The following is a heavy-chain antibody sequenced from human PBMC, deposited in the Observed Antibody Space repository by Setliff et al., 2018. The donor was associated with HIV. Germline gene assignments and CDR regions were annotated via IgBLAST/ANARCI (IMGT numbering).Heavy chain of an antibody. CDR1: GYNFSSNG. V-gene: IGHV1-18*01. J-gene: IGHJ4*02. CDR2: ISSYNGYT. CDR3: ARVSRSGWFFDW. D-gene: IGHD6-19*01. Sequence: ASVKVSCKASGYNFSSNGISWVRQAPGQGLEWMGWISSYNGYTKYAQKVQDRVTMTKDTSTSTAYMELRSLRSDDTAVYYCARVSRSGWFFDWWGQGSPVTVPQ.